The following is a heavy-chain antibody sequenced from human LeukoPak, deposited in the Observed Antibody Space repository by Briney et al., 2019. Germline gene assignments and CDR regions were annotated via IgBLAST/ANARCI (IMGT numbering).Heavy chain of an antibody. CDR1: GFTFGDYA. D-gene: IGHD1-26*01. V-gene: IGHV3-49*03. J-gene: IGHJ4*02. Sequence: PGGSLGLSCTASGFTFGDYAMSWFRQAPGKGLEWVGFIRSKAYGGTTEYAASVKGRFTISRDDSKSIAYLQMNSLKTEDTAVYYCTRDTATPVRATATGYWGQGTLVTVSS. CDR2: IRSKAYGGTT. CDR3: TRDTATPVRATATGY.